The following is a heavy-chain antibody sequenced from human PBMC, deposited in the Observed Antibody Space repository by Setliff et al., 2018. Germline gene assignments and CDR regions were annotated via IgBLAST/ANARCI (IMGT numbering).Heavy chain of an antibody. CDR1: GYTLTELS. Sequence: ASVKVSCKVSGYTLTELSMHWVRQAPGKGLEWMGGFDPEDGETIYAQKFQGRVTMTEYTSTDTAYMELSSLRSEDTAVYYCATDSTQSGSYWDDAFDIWGQGTMVTVSS. CDR2: FDPEDGET. V-gene: IGHV1-24*01. J-gene: IGHJ3*02. CDR3: ATDSTQSGSYWDDAFDI. D-gene: IGHD1-26*01.